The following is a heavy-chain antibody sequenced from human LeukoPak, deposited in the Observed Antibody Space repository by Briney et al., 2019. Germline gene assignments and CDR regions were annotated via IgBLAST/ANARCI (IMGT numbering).Heavy chain of an antibody. D-gene: IGHD3-3*01. CDR2: INHSGST. Sequence: SETLSLTCAVYGGSFRGYYWSWIRQPPGKGLEWIGEINHSGSTNYNPSLKSRVTISVDTSKNQFSLKLSSVTAADTAVYYCARRSTYDFWSGYYFTRYYFDYWGQGTLVTVSS. CDR3: ARRSTYDFWSGYYFTRYYFDY. V-gene: IGHV4-34*01. CDR1: GGSFRGYY. J-gene: IGHJ4*02.